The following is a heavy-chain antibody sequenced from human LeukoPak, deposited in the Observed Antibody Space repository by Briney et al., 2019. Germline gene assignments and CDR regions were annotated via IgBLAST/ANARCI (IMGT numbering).Heavy chain of an antibody. CDR3: PRGARMIAVVPATRMGTSYYYGMGV. CDR2: IYYSGST. D-gene: IGHD2-2*01. J-gene: IGHJ6*04. V-gene: IGHV4-30-4*01. Sequence: SQTLSLTCTVSGGSISSGDYYWSWIRQPPGKGLEWIGYIYYSGSTYYNPSLKSRVTISVDTSKNQFSLKLSSVTAADTAVYYCPRGARMIAVVPATRMGTSYYYGMGVWGEGTTVTVCS. CDR1: GGSISSGDYY.